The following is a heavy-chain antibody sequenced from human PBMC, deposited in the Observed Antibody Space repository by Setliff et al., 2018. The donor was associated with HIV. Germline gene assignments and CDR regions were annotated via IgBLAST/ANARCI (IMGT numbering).Heavy chain of an antibody. J-gene: IGHJ3*02. V-gene: IGHV1-18*01. Sequence: ASVKVSCKASGYTFSTYDINWVRQAPGQGLEWMGWISGYSGNTNYTQKLQGRVTMTTDTSTSTAYMELRSLRSDDTAVYYCAREDDYGAGGNVFDIWGQGTMVTVSS. D-gene: IGHD4-17*01. CDR3: AREDDYGAGGNVFDI. CDR2: ISGYSGNT. CDR1: GYTFSTYD.